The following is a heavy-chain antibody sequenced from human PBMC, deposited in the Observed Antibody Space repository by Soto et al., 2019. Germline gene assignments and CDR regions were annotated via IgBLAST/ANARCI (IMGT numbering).Heavy chain of an antibody. CDR3: AKDHAGDFWSGYPNWFDP. D-gene: IGHD3-3*01. CDR1: GFTFSIYA. CDR2: ISGSGGST. Sequence: GGSLRLSCAASGFTFSIYAMSWVRHAPGKGLEWVSAISGSGGSTYYADSVKGRFTISRDNSKNTLYLQMNSLRAEDTAVYYCAKDHAGDFWSGYPNWFDPWGQGTLVTVSS. V-gene: IGHV3-23*01. J-gene: IGHJ5*02.